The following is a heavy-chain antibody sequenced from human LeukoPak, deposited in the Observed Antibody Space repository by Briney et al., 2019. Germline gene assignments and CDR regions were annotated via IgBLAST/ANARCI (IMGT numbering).Heavy chain of an antibody. J-gene: IGHJ4*02. CDR3: ARAGGADSPQDLDY. CDR1: GTSLSSYC. D-gene: IGHD3-22*01. CDR2: INHSGST. V-gene: IGHV4-34*01. Sequence: SETLSLTCAVSGTSLSSYCWSWIRQPPEKGLEWVGEINHSGSTNYNPSLKSRVTISVDTSKNQFSLRLTSVTAADMAVYYCARAGGADSPQDLDYWGQGILVTVSS.